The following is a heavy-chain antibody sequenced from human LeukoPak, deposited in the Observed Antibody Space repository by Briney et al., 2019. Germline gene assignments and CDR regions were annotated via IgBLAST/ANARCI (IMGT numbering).Heavy chain of an antibody. J-gene: IGHJ6*03. V-gene: IGHV6-1*01. CDR2: TYYRCKWYN. Sequence: SQTLSLTCAISGDSVSSNSAAWNWIRQSPSRGLEWLGRTYYRCKWYNDYAVSVKSRITINPDTSKNQFSLQLNSVTPEDTAVYYCASAQITTPYYYYYMDVWGKGTTVTVSS. CDR3: ASAQITTPYYYYYMDV. D-gene: IGHD4-11*01. CDR1: GDSVSSNSAA.